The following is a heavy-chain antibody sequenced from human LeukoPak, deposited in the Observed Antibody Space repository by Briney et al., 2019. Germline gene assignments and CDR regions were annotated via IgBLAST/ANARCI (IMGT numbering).Heavy chain of an antibody. J-gene: IGHJ4*02. Sequence: SETLSLTCAVYGGSFSGYYWSWIRQPPGKGLEWIGKINHSGSTNYNPSLKSRVTISVDTSKNQFSLKLSSVTAADTAVYYCARVRSSSPTRADYWGQGTLVTVSS. CDR2: INHSGST. CDR3: ARVRSSSPTRADY. CDR1: GGSFSGYY. V-gene: IGHV4-34*01. D-gene: IGHD6-6*01.